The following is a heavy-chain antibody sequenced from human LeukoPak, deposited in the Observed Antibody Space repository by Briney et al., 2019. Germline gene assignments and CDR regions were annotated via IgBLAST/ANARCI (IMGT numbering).Heavy chain of an antibody. CDR3: AYESSGYHQRSDAFDI. J-gene: IGHJ3*02. Sequence: PGGSLRLSCAASEFTFSNYAMNWVRQAPGKGLEWVSGISGGGGSTYYADSVKGRFTISRDNAKNSLYLQMDSLRVEDTAMYYCAYESSGYHQRSDAFDIWGRGTVVIVSS. CDR1: EFTFSNYA. CDR2: ISGGGGST. D-gene: IGHD3-22*01. V-gene: IGHV3-23*01.